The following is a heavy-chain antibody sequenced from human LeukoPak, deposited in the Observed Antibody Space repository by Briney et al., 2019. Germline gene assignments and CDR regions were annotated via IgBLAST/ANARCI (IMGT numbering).Heavy chain of an antibody. CDR3: AKSRGFLGGYYGSDY. CDR1: GFTVRNYP. J-gene: IGHJ4*02. V-gene: IGHV3-23*01. CDR2: ISDNGGAT. Sequence: PGWSLRLSCAASGFTVRNYPMSWVRQAPGKGLEWVSAISDNGGATYYADSVKGRFTISRDISKNTLYLQMNSLRAEDTAVYYCAKSRGFLGGYYGSDYWGQGTLVTVSS. D-gene: IGHD3-3*01.